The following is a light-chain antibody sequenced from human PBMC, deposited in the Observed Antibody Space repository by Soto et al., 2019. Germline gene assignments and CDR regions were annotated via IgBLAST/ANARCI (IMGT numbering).Light chain of an antibody. CDR2: NAS. V-gene: IGKV3-20*01. Sequence: IVLTQSPGTLSLSPGESVTLSCRASENIRGNNVVWYQQRPGQAPRLLISNASRRATGIPDRFRGSGSGTDFSLSITRLEPEDSAVYYWPHYVSLPLTFGGGTKVEIK. J-gene: IGKJ4*01. CDR3: PHYVSLPLT. CDR1: ENIRGNN.